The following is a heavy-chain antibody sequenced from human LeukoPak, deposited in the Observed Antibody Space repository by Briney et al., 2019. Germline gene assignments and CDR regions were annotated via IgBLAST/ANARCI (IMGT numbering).Heavy chain of an antibody. J-gene: IGHJ4*02. D-gene: IGHD6-6*01. CDR3: ARHRYTSSSSYFDF. CDR1: GGSISGYY. CDR2: IYSSGST. Sequence: SETLSLTCTVSGGSISGYYWTWIRQPPGKGLEWIGYIYSSGSTNYNPSLKSRVTISVDTSKNQFSLRLSSVTAADTAVYYCARHRYTSSSSYFDFWGQGTLVAVSS. V-gene: IGHV4-59*08.